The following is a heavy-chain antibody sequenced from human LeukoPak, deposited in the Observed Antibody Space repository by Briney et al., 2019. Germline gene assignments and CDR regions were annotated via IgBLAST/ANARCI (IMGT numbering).Heavy chain of an antibody. J-gene: IGHJ3*02. CDR2: IYYSGST. D-gene: IGHD6-13*01. CDR1: SGSISSYY. V-gene: IGHV4-59*01. CDR3: ARMGIAAALDAFDI. Sequence: SETLSLTCTVSSGSISSYYWSWIRQPPGKGLEWIGYIYYSGSTNYNPSLKSRVTISVDTSKNQFSLKLSSVTAADTAVYYCARMGIAAALDAFDIWGQGTMVTVSS.